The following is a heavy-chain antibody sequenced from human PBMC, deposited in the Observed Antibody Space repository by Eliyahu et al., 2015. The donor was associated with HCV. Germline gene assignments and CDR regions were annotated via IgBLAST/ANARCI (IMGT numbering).Heavy chain of an antibody. D-gene: IGHD6-19*01. Sequence: EVQLLESGGGLVQPGGSLRLSCXASGFXFXXXAMXWVRQXPGQGLEWVSAISGSGGSTYYADSVKGRFTISRDNSKNTLYLQMNSLRAEDTAVYYCAKRYSSGWYSEYYFDYWGQGTLVTVSS. CDR2: ISGSGGST. J-gene: IGHJ4*02. V-gene: IGHV3-23*01. CDR3: AKRYSSGWYSEYYFDY. CDR1: GFXFXXXA.